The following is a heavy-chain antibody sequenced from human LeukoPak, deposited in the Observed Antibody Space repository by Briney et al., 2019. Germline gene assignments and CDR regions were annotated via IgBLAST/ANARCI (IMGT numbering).Heavy chain of an antibody. D-gene: IGHD2-15*01. Sequence: SETLSLTCTVSGGSISSSSYYWGWIRQPPGKGLEWIGSIYYSGSTYYNPSLKSRVTISVDTSKNQFSLKLSSVTAADTAVYYCARVRGSGYCSGGSCYSGQLFDYWGQGTLVTVSS. CDR3: ARVRGSGYCSGGSCYSGQLFDY. J-gene: IGHJ4*02. CDR1: GGSISSSSYY. V-gene: IGHV4-39*07. CDR2: IYYSGST.